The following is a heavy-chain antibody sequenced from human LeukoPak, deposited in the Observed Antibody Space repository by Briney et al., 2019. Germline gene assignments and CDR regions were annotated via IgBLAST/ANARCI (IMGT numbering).Heavy chain of an antibody. Sequence: GGSLRLSCAASGFSFNNYEMNWVRQAPGKGLEWVSYISSGGSTIYYADSVKGRFTISRDNAKNSLYLQMNDLRAEDTAVYYCARDFYGLNDYWGQGTLVTVSS. CDR2: ISSGGSTI. CDR3: ARDFYGLNDY. D-gene: IGHD2/OR15-2a*01. J-gene: IGHJ4*02. V-gene: IGHV3-48*03. CDR1: GFSFNNYE.